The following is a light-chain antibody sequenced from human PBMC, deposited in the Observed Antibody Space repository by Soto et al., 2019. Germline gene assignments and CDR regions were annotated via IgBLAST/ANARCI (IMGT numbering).Light chain of an antibody. Sequence: EIVLTQSPGTLSLSPGERATLSCRASQSISNYLAWYQHKPGQAPRLLIYDASKRASGVPARFSGSGSGTVFLLTISRLAPEDFAVYYCQQRSQWPPLTFGGGTTVEIK. CDR3: QQRSQWPPLT. CDR1: QSISNY. V-gene: IGKV3-11*01. CDR2: DAS. J-gene: IGKJ4*01.